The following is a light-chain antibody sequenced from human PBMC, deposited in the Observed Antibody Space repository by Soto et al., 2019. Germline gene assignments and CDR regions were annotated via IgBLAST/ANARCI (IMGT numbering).Light chain of an antibody. J-gene: IGKJ5*01. CDR3: QQRSIWLIT. V-gene: IGKV3-11*01. CDR2: DAS. CDR1: QSVSSY. Sequence: IGVKLSLATVSLSPGERATLSCRASQSVSSYLSWYQQRPCHAPMLLIYDASNISTCIPARLRGSGSGTDVTLTTISLVPEDFAVYYCQQRSIWLITFGQGTLLAV.